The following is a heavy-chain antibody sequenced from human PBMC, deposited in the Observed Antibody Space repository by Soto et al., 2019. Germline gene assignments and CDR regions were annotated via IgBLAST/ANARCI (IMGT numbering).Heavy chain of an antibody. V-gene: IGHV4-38-2*01. CDR1: GYSISSGYY. CDR3: ARGLRFLEWLLDPTYYFDY. CDR2: IYHSGST. D-gene: IGHD3-3*01. J-gene: IGHJ4*02. Sequence: PSETLSLTCAVSGYSISSGYYWGWIQQPPGKGLEWIGSIYHSGSTYYNPSLKSRVTISVDTSKNQFSLKLSSVTAADTAVYYCARGLRFLEWLLDPTYYFDYWGQGTLVTVSS.